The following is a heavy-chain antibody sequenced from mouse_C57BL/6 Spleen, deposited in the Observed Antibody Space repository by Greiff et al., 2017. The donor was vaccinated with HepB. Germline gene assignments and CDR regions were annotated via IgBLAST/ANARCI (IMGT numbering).Heavy chain of an antibody. J-gene: IGHJ2*01. CDR2: INYDGSST. V-gene: IGHV5-16*01. CDR1: GFTFSDYY. Sequence: EVKVVESEGGLVQPGSSMKLSCTASGFTFSDYYMAWVRQVPEKGLEWVANINYDGSSTYYLDSLKSRFIISRDNAKNILYLQMSSLKSEDTATYYCARYYDYDYFDYWGQGTTLTVSS. CDR3: ARYYDYDYFDY. D-gene: IGHD2-4*01.